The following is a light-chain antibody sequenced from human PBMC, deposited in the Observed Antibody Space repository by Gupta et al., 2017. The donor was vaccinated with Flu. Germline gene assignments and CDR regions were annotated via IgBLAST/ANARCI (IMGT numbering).Light chain of an antibody. Sequence: EIVLTQSPATLSLSPGERATLSCRASQSVSSSYLAWYQQKPGQAPRLLIYAASSRATGIPDRSSASGFGTDFSLTISRREPEDFAVYSLRQDGSGSTFGQGTKLEIK. J-gene: IGKJ1*01. V-gene: IGKV3-20*01. CDR3: RQDGSGST. CDR1: QSVSSSY. CDR2: AAS.